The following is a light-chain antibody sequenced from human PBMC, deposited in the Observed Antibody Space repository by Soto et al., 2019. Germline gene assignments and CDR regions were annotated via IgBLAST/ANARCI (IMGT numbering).Light chain of an antibody. CDR1: SGHSSYA. CDR2: LNNDGSH. CDR3: QTWVTGIQI. J-gene: IGLJ2*01. Sequence: QLVLTQSPSASASLGASVKLTCTLSSGHSSYAIAWHQQQPEKGPRYLMKLNNDGSHSKGDGIPDRFSGSSSGAERYLTISSLQSEDEADYYCQTWVTGIQIFGGGTKVTVL. V-gene: IGLV4-69*01.